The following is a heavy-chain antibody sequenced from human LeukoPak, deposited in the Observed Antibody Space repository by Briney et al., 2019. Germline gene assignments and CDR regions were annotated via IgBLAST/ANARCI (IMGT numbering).Heavy chain of an antibody. CDR1: GVSISSGGYS. D-gene: IGHD3-10*01. CDR3: ARDHGAGPTDY. V-gene: IGHV4-30-2*01. J-gene: IGHJ4*02. CDR2: IYHSGST. Sequence: PSQTLSLTCAVSGVSISSGGYSWSWIRQPPGKGLEWIGYIYHSGSTYYNPSLKSRVTISVDRSKNQFSLKLSSVTAADTAVYFCARDHGAGPTDYWGQGTLVTVSS.